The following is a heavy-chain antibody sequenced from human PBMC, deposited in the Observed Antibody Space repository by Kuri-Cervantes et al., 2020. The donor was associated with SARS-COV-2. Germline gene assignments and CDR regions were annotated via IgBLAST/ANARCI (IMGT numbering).Heavy chain of an antibody. J-gene: IGHJ4*02. D-gene: IGHD2-2*01. V-gene: IGHV1-18*01. CDR2: ISAYNGNT. Sequence: ASVKVSCKASGGTFSSYAISWVRQAPGQGLEWMGWISAYNGNTNYAQKLQGRVTMTTDTSTSTAYMELRSLRSDDTAVYYCARAFCSSTSCYYFGYWGQGTLVTVSS. CDR3: ARAFCSSTSCYYFGY. CDR1: GGTFSSYA.